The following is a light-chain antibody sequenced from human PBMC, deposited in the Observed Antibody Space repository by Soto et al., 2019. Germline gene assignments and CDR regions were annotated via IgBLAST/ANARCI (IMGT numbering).Light chain of an antibody. Sequence: DIQRTQSPSSLSASVGDRVTITCRASRSISKSLNWYQQKQGKAPKLXIHSASTLQSGVLPRFSGSGSGTDFTLTISSLQPEDFATYYCQQANSYPWTFGQGTKVDIK. CDR2: SAS. J-gene: IGKJ1*01. CDR3: QQANSYPWT. V-gene: IGKV1-39*01. CDR1: RSISKS.